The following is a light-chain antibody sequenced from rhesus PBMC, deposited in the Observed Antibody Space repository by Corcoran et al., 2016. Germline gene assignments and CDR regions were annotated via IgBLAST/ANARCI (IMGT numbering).Light chain of an antibody. CDR3: LQHSNWPRT. CDR2: SAF. CDR1: QSVSSN. J-gene: IGKJ4*01. V-gene: IGKV3-24*01. Sequence: EIVMTQSPATLSLSPGERATLSYRASQSVSSNLAWYKQKLGQAPLLLIYSAFSRATGIPDKFSGNGSGADFTLTISSLEPEDVAVYYCLQHSNWPRTFGVVTKVELK.